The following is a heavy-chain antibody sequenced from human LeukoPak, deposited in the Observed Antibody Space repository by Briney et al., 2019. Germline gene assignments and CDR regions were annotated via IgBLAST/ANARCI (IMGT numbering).Heavy chain of an antibody. CDR2: ISTTGNTV. CDR3: ARDIPPIGRWLGDIPGTFDI. V-gene: IGHV3-48*02. Sequence: QSGGSLRLSCAASGFIFGVYSMNWVRQAPGKGLEWVSFISTTGNTVYYAEYLKGRFTISRDNAKNSLYLQMNSLRDEDTGVYYCARDIPPIGRWLGDIPGTFDIWGQGTLVVVSS. CDR1: GFIFGVYS. J-gene: IGHJ3*02. D-gene: IGHD3-10*01.